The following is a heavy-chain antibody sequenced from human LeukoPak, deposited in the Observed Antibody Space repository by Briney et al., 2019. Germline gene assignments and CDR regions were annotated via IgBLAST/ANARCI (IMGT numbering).Heavy chain of an antibody. J-gene: IGHJ4*02. V-gene: IGHV3-30*18. CDR1: GFTFSSYG. D-gene: IGHD3-22*01. CDR3: AKGYYYDSSGYEEV. CDR2: ISYDGSNK. Sequence: PGGSLRLSCAASGFTFSSYGMHWVRQAPGKGLEWVAVISYDGSNKYYADSVKGRFTISRDNSKNTLYLQMNSLRAEDTAVYYCAKGYYYDSSGYEEVWGQGTLVTSPQ.